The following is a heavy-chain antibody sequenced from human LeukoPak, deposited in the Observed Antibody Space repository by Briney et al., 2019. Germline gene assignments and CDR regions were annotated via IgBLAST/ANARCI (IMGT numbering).Heavy chain of an antibody. CDR2: INPNSGGT. CDR1: GYTYTGYY. CDR3: ARSLGDFWSGYISYYFDY. D-gene: IGHD3-3*01. J-gene: IGHJ4*02. Sequence: ASVKVSGKASGYTYTGYYMHWVRQAPGQGLEWMGWINPNSGGTNYAQKFQGRVTMTRDTSISTAYMELSRLRSDDTAVYYCARSLGDFWSGYISYYFDYWGQGTLVTVSS. V-gene: IGHV1-2*02.